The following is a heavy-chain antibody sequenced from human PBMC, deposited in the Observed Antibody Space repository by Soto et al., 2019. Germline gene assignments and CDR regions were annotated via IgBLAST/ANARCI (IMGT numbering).Heavy chain of an antibody. J-gene: IGHJ6*02. D-gene: IGHD2-2*01. CDR2: IDPSDSYT. V-gene: IGHV5-10-1*01. CDR1: GYSFTSYW. Sequence: GESLKISCKGSGYSFTSYWISWVRQMPGKGLEWMGRIDPSDSYTNYSPSFQGHVTISADKSISTAYLQWSSLKASDTAMYYCARIDTNYYYYYGMDVWGQGTTVTVSS. CDR3: ARIDTNYYYYYGMDV.